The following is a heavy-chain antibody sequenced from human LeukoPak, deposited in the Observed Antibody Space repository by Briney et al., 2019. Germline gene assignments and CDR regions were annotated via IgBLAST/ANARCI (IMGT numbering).Heavy chain of an antibody. D-gene: IGHD6-19*01. J-gene: IGHJ4*02. V-gene: IGHV3-21*01. CDR2: ISSSSSYI. CDR1: GFTFSSYA. CDR3: ARAVGGTSSFDY. Sequence: PGGSLRLSCAASGFTFSSYAMSWVRQAPGKGLEWVSSISSSSSYIYCADSVKGRFTISRDNAKNSLYLQMNSLRAEDTAVYYCARAVGGTSSFDYWGQGTLVTVSS.